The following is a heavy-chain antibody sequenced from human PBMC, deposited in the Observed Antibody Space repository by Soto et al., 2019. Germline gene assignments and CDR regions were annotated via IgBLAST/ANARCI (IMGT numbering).Heavy chain of an antibody. CDR1: GFTFSSYG. J-gene: IGHJ3*02. CDR2: IWYDGSNK. CDR3: ARAGGIYDSRGDI. Sequence: QVQLVESGGGVVQPGRSLRLSCAASGFTFSSYGMHWVRQAPGKGLEWVAVIWYDGSNKYYADSVKGRFTISRDNSKKTLYLQMNSLRAEDTAVYYCARAGGIYDSRGDIWGQGTMVTVSS. V-gene: IGHV3-33*01. D-gene: IGHD3-22*01.